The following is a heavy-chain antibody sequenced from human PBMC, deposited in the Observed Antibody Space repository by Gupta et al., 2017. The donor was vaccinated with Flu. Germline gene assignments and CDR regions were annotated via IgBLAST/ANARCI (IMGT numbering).Heavy chain of an antibody. CDR1: GFTFSSHG. V-gene: IGHV3-33*01. CDR2: IWYDGSNK. Sequence: QVQLVESGGGVVQPGRSLRLSCAASGFTFSSHGMHWVRQAPGKGLEWVAVIWYDGSNKYYADSVKGRFTISRDNSKNTLYLQMNSLRAEDTAVYYCARGTHYDFWSGYYTGYYYGMDVWGQGTTVTVSS. J-gene: IGHJ6*02. CDR3: ARGTHYDFWSGYYTGYYYGMDV. D-gene: IGHD3-3*01.